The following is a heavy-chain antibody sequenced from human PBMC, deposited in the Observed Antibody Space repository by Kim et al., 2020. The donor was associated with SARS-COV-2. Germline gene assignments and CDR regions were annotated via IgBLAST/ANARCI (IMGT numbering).Heavy chain of an antibody. CDR2: INHSRST. J-gene: IGHJ4*02. CDR3: ARGSVLVQD. D-gene: IGHD6-13*01. CDR1: GGSFSGYY. Sequence: SETLSLTCAVYGGSFSGYYWSWIRQPPGKGLEWIGEINHSRSTNYNPSLKSRVTISVDTSKNQFSLKLSSVTAADTAVYYCARGSVLVQDWGQGTQVTVSS. V-gene: IGHV4-34*01.